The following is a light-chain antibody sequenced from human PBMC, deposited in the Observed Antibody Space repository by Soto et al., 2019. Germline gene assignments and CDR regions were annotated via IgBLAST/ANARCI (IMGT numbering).Light chain of an antibody. CDR2: AAS. CDR1: QGIRNF. Sequence: DIQMTQSPTSLSASVGDRVTITCRASQGIRNFVAWYQQKPGKAPKLLIYAASTLQSGVPSRFSGSGSGTDLTLTINSLQAEDVATYYCQKYSSVPVFGPGTKVEIK. CDR3: QKYSSVPV. J-gene: IGKJ3*01. V-gene: IGKV1-27*01.